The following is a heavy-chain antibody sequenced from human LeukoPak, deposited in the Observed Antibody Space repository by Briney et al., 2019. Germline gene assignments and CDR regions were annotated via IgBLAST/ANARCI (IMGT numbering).Heavy chain of an antibody. V-gene: IGHV3-30*02. Sequence: GSLRLSCIASGFSFSNYGMHWVRQAPGKGLEWVAFIRFDETNRYYADSVKGRFTISRDNSKNTLYLQMNSLRIEDTAVYYCANGGGNPFDYWGQGTLVTVSS. CDR3: ANGGGNPFDY. J-gene: IGHJ4*02. CDR1: GFSFSNYG. D-gene: IGHD4-23*01. CDR2: IRFDETNR.